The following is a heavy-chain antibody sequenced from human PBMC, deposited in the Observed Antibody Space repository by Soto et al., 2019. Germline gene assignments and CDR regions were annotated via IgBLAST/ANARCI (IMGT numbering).Heavy chain of an antibody. CDR3: AKALGALSPESFAY. CDR1: GFTFSSYA. V-gene: IGHV3-30*18. CDR2: MSYDGNNQ. Sequence: QVQLVESGGGVVQPGRSLRLSCAASGFTFSSYAMHWVRQAPGKGLGWVSIMSYDGNNQYYADFEKGRFTISRDSFKNTLDLQMNRLRAEDSAVYDCAKALGALSPESFAYWGQGLLVTVSS. J-gene: IGHJ4*02. D-gene: IGHD3-16*02.